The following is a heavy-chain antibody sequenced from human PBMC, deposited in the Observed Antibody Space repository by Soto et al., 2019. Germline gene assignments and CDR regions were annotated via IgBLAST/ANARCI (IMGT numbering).Heavy chain of an antibody. J-gene: IGHJ6*02. D-gene: IGHD3-10*01. V-gene: IGHV3-53*01. CDR2: IYSGGGT. Sequence: GGSLRLSCAASGFTVSSNYMSWVRQAPGKGLEWVSIIYSGGGTYYADSVKGRFTLSRDNSKNTLYLQMNSLRAEDTAVYYCATRISVVRGVIIFGSYGMDVWGQGTTVTVSS. CDR1: GFTVSSNY. CDR3: ATRISVVRGVIIFGSYGMDV.